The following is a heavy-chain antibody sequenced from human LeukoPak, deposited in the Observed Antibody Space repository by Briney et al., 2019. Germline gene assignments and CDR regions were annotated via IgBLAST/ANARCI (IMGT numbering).Heavy chain of an antibody. D-gene: IGHD3-9*01. CDR1: GFTITTYA. V-gene: IGHV3-23*01. CDR2: ISDRGDST. CDR3: AKGRWGLTINNFDI. J-gene: IGHJ3*02. Sequence: GGTLRLSCAASGFTITTYAMGWVRQAPGKGLEWVSVISDRGDSTHYADSVKGRFTISRDSSKNTLYLQMNSLRGEDTAVYYCAKGRWGLTINNFDIWGQGTMVTVSS.